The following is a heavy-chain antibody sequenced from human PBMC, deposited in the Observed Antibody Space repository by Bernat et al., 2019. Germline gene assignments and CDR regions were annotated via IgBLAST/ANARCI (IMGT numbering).Heavy chain of an antibody. V-gene: IGHV3-30*18. Sequence: QVQLVESGGGVVQPGRSLRLSCAASGFTFSSYRMHWVRQAPGKGLEWVAVISYDGSNKYYADSVKGRFTISRDNSKNTLYLQMNSLRAEDTAVYYCAKGAFFGSSWYSVAEYFQHWGQGTLVTVSS. CDR1: GFTFSSYR. CDR2: ISYDGSNK. J-gene: IGHJ1*01. D-gene: IGHD6-13*01. CDR3: AKGAFFGSSWYSVAEYFQH.